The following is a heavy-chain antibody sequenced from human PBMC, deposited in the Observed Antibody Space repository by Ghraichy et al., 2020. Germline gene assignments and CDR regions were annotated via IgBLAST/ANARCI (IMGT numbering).Heavy chain of an antibody. J-gene: IGHJ5*02. V-gene: IGHV3-23*01. CDR3: ASMLHARCSWAICPYIAPPWFDP. D-gene: IGHD2-15*01. CDR1: GFTFSSYA. CDR2: ISGSGGST. Sequence: GGSLRLSCAASGFTFSSYAMSWVRQAPGKGLEWVSAISGSGGSTYYADSVKGRFTISRDNSKNTLYLQMNSLRAEETAVYYCASMLHARCSWAICPYIAPPWFDPWGQGTLVTVSS.